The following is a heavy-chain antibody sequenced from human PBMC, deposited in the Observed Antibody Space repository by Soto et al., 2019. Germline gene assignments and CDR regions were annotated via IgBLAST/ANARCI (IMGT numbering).Heavy chain of an antibody. CDR2: IWSDGSDK. CDR1: GFTFSDSG. Sequence: QVQLVESGGGVVQPGGSLRLSCATSGFTFSDSGMHWVRQAPGKGLEWVAVIWSDGSDKSYADSVEGRFTISRDNSKNTLYLQMDSLGGGDKAVYYCVGSNRFCSSSGLGGGFDYWGQGTLVTVSS. J-gene: IGHJ4*02. V-gene: IGHV3-33*01. CDR3: VGSNRFCSSSGLGGGFDY. D-gene: IGHD6-6*01.